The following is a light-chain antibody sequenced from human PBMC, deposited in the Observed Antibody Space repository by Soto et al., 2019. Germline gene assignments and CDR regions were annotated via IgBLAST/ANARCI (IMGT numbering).Light chain of an antibody. CDR1: SSNIGSNY. CDR3: AAWDDSLSGVV. J-gene: IGLJ2*01. CDR2: RNN. Sequence: QSVLTQPPSASGTPGQRVTISCSGSSSNIGSNYVYWYQQLPGTDPKLLIYRNNQRPSGVPDRFSGSKSGTSASLAISGLRSEDEADYYCAAWDDSLSGVVFCGGTKLTVL. V-gene: IGLV1-47*01.